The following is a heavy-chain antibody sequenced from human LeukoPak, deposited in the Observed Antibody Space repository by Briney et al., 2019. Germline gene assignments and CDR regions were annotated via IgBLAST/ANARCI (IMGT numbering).Heavy chain of an antibody. CDR1: RYTFTRYY. J-gene: IGHJ5*02. Sequence: ASVKDSCKASRYTFTRYYRHWVRQAPGQGLEWMGWINPNSGGTNYAQKFQGRVTMTRDTSISTAYMELSRLRSDDTAVYYCARDRGIAVAGIMEFDPWGQGTLVTVSS. D-gene: IGHD6-19*01. V-gene: IGHV1-2*02. CDR2: INPNSGGT. CDR3: ARDRGIAVAGIMEFDP.